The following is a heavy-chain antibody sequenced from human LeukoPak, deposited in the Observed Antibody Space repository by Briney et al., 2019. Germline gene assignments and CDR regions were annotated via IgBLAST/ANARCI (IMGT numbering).Heavy chain of an antibody. Sequence: GGYLRLSSVASGFAFSNLDMNCVPQAPGQGLEWLSYISNSGRTIDSADSVKGRFTISRDNPKNSLYLQMNSLRAEDTAVYYCARDNYYKSGTFDCWGQGTLVTVSS. CDR3: ARDNYYKSGTFDC. J-gene: IGHJ4*02. V-gene: IGHV3-48*03. D-gene: IGHD3-10*01. CDR2: ISNSGRTI. CDR1: GFAFSNLD.